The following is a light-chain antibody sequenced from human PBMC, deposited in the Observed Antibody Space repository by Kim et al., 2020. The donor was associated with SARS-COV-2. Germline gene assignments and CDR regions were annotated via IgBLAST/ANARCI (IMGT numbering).Light chain of an antibody. CDR1: HGVGSS. CDR3: HQYNNWPQT. Sequence: VSPGEKAPPSPAALHGVGSSLSRYPLIPGPAPTRLTYGASPTPPRVPPRCRGSGSGTEFTLTISSLQSEDFAVYYCHQYNNWPQTFGQGTKVDIK. J-gene: IGKJ1*01. V-gene: IGKV3-15*01. CDR2: GAS.